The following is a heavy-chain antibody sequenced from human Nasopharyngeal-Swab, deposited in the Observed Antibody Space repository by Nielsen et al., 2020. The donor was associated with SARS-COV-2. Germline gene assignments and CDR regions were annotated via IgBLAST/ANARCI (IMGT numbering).Heavy chain of an antibody. D-gene: IGHD5-12*01. Sequence: GGSLRLSCAASGFTFSSYGMHWVRQAPGKGLEGVAVIWYDGSNKYYADSVKGRFTISRDNSKNTLYLQMNSLRAEDTAVYYCARGGHSGYDSDYYYGMDVWGQGTTVTVSS. CDR3: ARGGHSGYDSDYYYGMDV. CDR2: IWYDGSNK. CDR1: GFTFSSYG. J-gene: IGHJ6*02. V-gene: IGHV3-33*01.